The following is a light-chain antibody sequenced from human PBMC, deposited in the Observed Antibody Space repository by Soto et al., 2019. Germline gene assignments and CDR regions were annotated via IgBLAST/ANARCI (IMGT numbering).Light chain of an antibody. CDR1: QSVGNF. J-gene: IGKJ4*01. V-gene: IGKV3-11*01. Sequence: EIVLTQSPATLSSSPGDTATLSCRASQSVGNFLAWYQQKPGQAPRLLIYDASDRATGIPTRFSGSGSGTDFTLTTSNLQPEDFAVYYCQQRSDWPTFGGGTKVEIK. CDR3: QQRSDWPT. CDR2: DAS.